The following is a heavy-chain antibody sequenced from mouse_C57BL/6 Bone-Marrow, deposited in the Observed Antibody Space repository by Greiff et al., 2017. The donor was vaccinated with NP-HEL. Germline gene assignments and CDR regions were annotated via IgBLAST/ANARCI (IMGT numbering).Heavy chain of an antibody. CDR1: GFSFTDYN. V-gene: IGHV1-18*01. J-gene: IGHJ3*01. CDR2: INTNNGGT. D-gene: IGHD3-2*02. Sequence: EVQLQQSGPELVKPGASVKIPCKASGFSFTDYNMDWVKQSHGKSLEWIGDINTNNGGTIYNQKLNGKTTLTVDTSSSTAYMMLRSLTSEDTADYYCARWSAQATFAYWGQGTLVTVSS. CDR3: ARWSAQATFAY.